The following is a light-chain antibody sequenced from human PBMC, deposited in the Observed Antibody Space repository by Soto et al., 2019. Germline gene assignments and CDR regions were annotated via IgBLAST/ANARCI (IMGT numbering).Light chain of an antibody. Sequence: QSVLTQPPSVSGAPGQRVNISCTGSSSNIGAGYDVHWYQQLPGTAPKLLIYGNSNRPSGVPDRFSGSKSGTSASLAITGLEDEDEADYYCQSYDSSLSGYVFGTGTKLTV. CDR2: GNS. V-gene: IGLV1-40*01. CDR3: QSYDSSLSGYV. J-gene: IGLJ1*01. CDR1: SSNIGAGYD.